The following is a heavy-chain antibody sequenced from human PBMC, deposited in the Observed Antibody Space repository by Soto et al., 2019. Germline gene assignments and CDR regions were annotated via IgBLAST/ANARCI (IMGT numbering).Heavy chain of an antibody. Sequence: QVQLVQSGAEVKKPGSSVKVSCKASGGTFSSYAISWVRQAPGQGLEWMGGIIPSFGTANYAQKFQGRVTITADESTSTAYRELSSLRSEDTAVYYCARSELSVLMVYAIVHYYYGMDVWGQGTTVTVSS. D-gene: IGHD2-8*01. V-gene: IGHV1-69*01. CDR1: GGTFSSYA. J-gene: IGHJ6*02. CDR2: IIPSFGTA. CDR3: ARSELSVLMVYAIVHYYYGMDV.